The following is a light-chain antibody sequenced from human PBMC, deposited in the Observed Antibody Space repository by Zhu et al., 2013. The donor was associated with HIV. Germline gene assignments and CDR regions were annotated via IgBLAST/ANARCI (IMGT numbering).Light chain of an antibody. V-gene: IGKV3D-15*01. CDR1: QSVRST. J-gene: IGKJ1*01. Sequence: EIVLTQSPVSLSLSPGERATLSCRASQSVRSTSLAWYQQKLGQAPRLLIYGASARATGIPARFSGSGSGTEFTLTISSLQSEDFAVYYCQLFNNWPPAWTFGQGTKVE. CDR2: GAS. CDR3: QLFNNWPPAWT.